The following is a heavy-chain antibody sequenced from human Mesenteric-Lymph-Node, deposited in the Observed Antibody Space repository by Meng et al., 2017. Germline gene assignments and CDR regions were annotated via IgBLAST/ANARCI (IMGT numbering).Heavy chain of an antibody. CDR3: ARRPTGIDY. CDR2: IINGGSP. CDR1: GGYLSGAY. V-gene: IGHV4-34*12. J-gene: IGHJ4*02. Sequence: QVDLVQWGAGLFKPSDTLSLTCAVNGGYLSGAYWNWIRQPPGKGLEWIGEIINGGSPRYNPSLKSRVTISIDTSKNQLSLMPSSVTAADTAVYYCARRPTGIDYWGQGTLVTVSS. D-gene: IGHD2-8*02.